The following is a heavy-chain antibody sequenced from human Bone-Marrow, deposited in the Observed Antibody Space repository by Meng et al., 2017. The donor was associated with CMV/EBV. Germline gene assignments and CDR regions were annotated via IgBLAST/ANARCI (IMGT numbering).Heavy chain of an antibody. D-gene: IGHD2-2*01. J-gene: IGHJ6*02. V-gene: IGHV4-34*01. Sequence: ESLKISCAASGFTFSSYWMHWVRQAPGKGLEWIGSIYHSGSTNYNPSLKSRVTISVDTSKNQFSLKLSSVTAADTAVYYCARVVGCSSTSLSPEGVCYGMDVWGQGTTVTVSS. CDR3: ARVVGCSSTSLSPEGVCYGMDV. CDR1: GFTFSSYW. CDR2: IYHSGST.